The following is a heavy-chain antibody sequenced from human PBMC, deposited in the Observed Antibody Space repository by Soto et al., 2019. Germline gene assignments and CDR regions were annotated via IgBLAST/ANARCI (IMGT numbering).Heavy chain of an antibody. V-gene: IGHV3-30*14. D-gene: IGHD5-12*01. Sequence: QVQLVESGGGVVQPGRSLRLSCAASGFTFNNFAMHWVRQAPGKGLEWVAFISYDGTYKYYADSVRGRFTVYRDNSKSTLFLQMYSLKFEDTAVYGCANEVDVAFSSLQYGMDVWGQGTTVTVSS. CDR1: GFTFNNFA. CDR3: ANEVDVAFSSLQYGMDV. CDR2: ISYDGTYK. J-gene: IGHJ6*02.